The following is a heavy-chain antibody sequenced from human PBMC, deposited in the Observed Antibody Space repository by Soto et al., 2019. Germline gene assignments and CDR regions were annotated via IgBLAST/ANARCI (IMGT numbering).Heavy chain of an antibody. Sequence: PGGALRLSCAASEFTFTYAWMIWVRQAPGKGLEWVGRIKSKTDGGTTDYAAPVKGRFTISRDESQNTLYLQMNSLKTEDTAVYYCTSLYYGHWGQGTLVTVSS. V-gene: IGHV3-15*07. D-gene: IGHD3-16*02. J-gene: IGHJ4*02. CDR2: IKSKTDGGTT. CDR1: EFTFTYAW. CDR3: TSLYYGH.